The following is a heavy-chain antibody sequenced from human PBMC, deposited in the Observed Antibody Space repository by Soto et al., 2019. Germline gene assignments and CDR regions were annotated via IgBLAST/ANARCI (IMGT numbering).Heavy chain of an antibody. CDR3: ARQYRVAGILDY. V-gene: IGHV4-31*03. CDR1: GDSISSGDYY. Sequence: PSETLSLTCTVSGDSISSGDYYWSWIRQHPGKGLEWIGYIYYSGSTYYNASLKSRVTISVDTTKNQFSLNLNSGTAADTAVYYCARQYRVAGILDYWGQGTLVTVSS. D-gene: IGHD6-19*01. J-gene: IGHJ4*02. CDR2: IYYSGST.